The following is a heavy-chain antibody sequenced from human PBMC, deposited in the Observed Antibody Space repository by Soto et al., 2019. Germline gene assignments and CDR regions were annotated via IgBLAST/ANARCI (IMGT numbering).Heavy chain of an antibody. J-gene: IGHJ4*02. CDR1: GGSISSYC. CDR3: ARFAKGYCSGGSCYSYYFDY. D-gene: IGHD2-15*01. CDR2: IYDSGST. V-gene: IGHV4-59*01. Sequence: PSETLCVTCTVSGGSISSYCWSWIRQPPGKGLEWIGDIYDSGSTNYNPSLMSRVTISVDTSKNQFSLKLSSVTAADTAVYYCARFAKGYCSGGSCYSYYFDYWGQGTLVTVS.